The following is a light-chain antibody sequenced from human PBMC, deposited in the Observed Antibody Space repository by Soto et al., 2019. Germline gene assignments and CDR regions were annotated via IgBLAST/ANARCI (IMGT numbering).Light chain of an antibody. V-gene: IGKV3-20*01. J-gene: IGKJ2*01. CDR1: QSVSSSY. Sequence: EIVLTHAPGTLSLSPGERATLSCRASQSVSSSYLAWYQQKPGQAPRLHIYGGSSRATGIPDRFSGSGSGTDFTLTISRLEPEDSAVYYCQQYVSSLYTFGQATKLEIK. CDR2: GGS. CDR3: QQYVSSLYT.